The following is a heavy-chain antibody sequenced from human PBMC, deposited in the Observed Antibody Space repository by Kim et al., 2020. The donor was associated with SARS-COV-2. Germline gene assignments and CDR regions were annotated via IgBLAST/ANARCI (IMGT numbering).Heavy chain of an antibody. D-gene: IGHD2-15*01. J-gene: IGHJ4*02. CDR2: IKQDGSEK. CDR1: GFTFNSYW. Sequence: GGSLRLSCAASGFTFNSYWMSWVRQAPGKGLEWVANIKQDGSEKYYVDSVKGRFTISRDNAKNSLYLQMNSLRAEDTAVYYCARLIYRMSRVVVAARSSYDYWGQGTLVTVSS. CDR3: ARLIYRMSRVVVAARSSYDY. V-gene: IGHV3-7*01.